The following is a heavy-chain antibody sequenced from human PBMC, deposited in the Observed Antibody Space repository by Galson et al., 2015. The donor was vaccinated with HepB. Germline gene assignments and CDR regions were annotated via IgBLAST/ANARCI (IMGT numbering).Heavy chain of an antibody. Sequence: SLRLSCAASGFTFSDYYMSWIRQAPGKGLEWVSYISSSSSYTNYADSVKGRFTISRDNAKNSLYLQMNSLRAEDTAVYYCAGTLTGTTEPPPFDYWGQGTLVTVSS. V-gene: IGHV3-11*06. D-gene: IGHD1-20*01. CDR3: AGTLTGTTEPPPFDY. CDR2: ISSSSSYT. CDR1: GFTFSDYY. J-gene: IGHJ4*02.